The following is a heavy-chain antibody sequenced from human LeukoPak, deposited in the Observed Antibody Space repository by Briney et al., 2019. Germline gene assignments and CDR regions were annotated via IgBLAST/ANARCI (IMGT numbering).Heavy chain of an antibody. CDR2: ISAYNGNT. D-gene: IGHD3-10*01. V-gene: IGHV1-18*01. Sequence: GASVKVSCKASAYTFTSYGISWVRQPPGQGLEWMGWISAYNGNTNYAQKLQGRVTMTTDTSTSTAYMELRSLRSDDTAVYYCARAYYYGSGSYYNPYYYYYYYMDVWGKGTTVTVSS. CDR3: ARAYYYGSGSYYNPYYYYYYYMDV. CDR1: AYTFTSYG. J-gene: IGHJ6*03.